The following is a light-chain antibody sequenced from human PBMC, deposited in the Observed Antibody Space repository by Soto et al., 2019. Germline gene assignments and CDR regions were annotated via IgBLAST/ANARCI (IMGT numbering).Light chain of an antibody. CDR3: QSYDSSLSGSRV. CDR1: SAQNGAGYD. V-gene: IGLV1-40*01. Sequence: SLLTQPPPMSWGPGQRVTLSSTGGSAQNGAGYDVHWYQQLPGTAPKLLIYGNSNRPSGVPDRFSGSKSGTSASLAITGLQAEDEADYYCQSYDSSLSGSRVFGTGTKVTVL. CDR2: GNS. J-gene: IGLJ1*01.